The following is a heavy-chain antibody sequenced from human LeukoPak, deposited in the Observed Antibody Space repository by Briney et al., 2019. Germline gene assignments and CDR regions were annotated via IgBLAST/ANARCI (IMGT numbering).Heavy chain of an antibody. V-gene: IGHV1-69*04. CDR3: ARDRGYRSSWYSFDY. Sequence: ASVKVSCKASGGTFSSYAISWVRQAPGQVLEWMGRIIPILGIANYAQKFQGRVTITADKSTSTAYMELSSLRTEDTAVYYCARDRGYRSSWYSFDYWGQGTLVTVSS. CDR1: GGTFSSYA. D-gene: IGHD6-13*01. J-gene: IGHJ4*02. CDR2: IIPILGIA.